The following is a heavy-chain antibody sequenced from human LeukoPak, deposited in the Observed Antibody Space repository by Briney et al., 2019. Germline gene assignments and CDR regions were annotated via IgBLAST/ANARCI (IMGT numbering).Heavy chain of an antibody. D-gene: IGHD1-26*01. V-gene: IGHV4-34*01. Sequence: PSETLSLTCAVYGGSFSGYCWSWIRQPPGKGLEWIGEINHSGSTNYNPSLKSRVTISVDTSKNQFSLKLSSVTAADTAVYYCARVNSGSYYVFDIWGQGTMVTVSS. CDR1: GGSFSGYC. J-gene: IGHJ3*02. CDR3: ARVNSGSYYVFDI. CDR2: INHSGST.